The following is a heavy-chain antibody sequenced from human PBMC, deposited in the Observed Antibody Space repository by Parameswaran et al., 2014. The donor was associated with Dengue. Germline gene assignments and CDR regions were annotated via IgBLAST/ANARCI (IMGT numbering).Heavy chain of an antibody. J-gene: IGHJ4*02. CDR3: ARDSDRSGYSYGIYRGALDY. Sequence: RWIRQPPGKGLEWIGYIYYSGSTLYNPSLKSRVAMSIDASKNQLSLKLTSATAADTAVYFCARDSDRSGYSYGIYRGALDYWGQGTLVTVSS. D-gene: IGHD3-22*01. CDR2: IYYSGST. V-gene: IGHV4-30-4*01.